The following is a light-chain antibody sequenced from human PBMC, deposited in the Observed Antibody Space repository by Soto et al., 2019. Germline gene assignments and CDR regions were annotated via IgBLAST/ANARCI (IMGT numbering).Light chain of an antibody. Sequence: QSVLTQPASVSGSPGQSITISCTGTSSDVGSYNLVSWYQQHPGKAPKLMIYEVSKRPSGVSNRFSGSKSGNTASPTISELQAEDDADYYCCSYAAAGVYVFGTGTKVTVL. CDR2: EVS. CDR3: CSYAAAGVYV. J-gene: IGLJ1*01. CDR1: SSDVGSYNL. V-gene: IGLV2-23*02.